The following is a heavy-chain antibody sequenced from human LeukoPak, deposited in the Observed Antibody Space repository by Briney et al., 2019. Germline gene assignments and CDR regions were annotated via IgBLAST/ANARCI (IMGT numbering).Heavy chain of an antibody. CDR3: ARYYGPGSPSFDY. D-gene: IGHD3-10*01. Sequence: ASVKVSCKASGYTFSNYAINWVRQAPGQRLEWMGWNNAGNGNTKSSQKFQGRVTFTRDTSASTAYMELGSPRSEDTAVYYCARYYGPGSPSFDYWGQGTLVTVSS. V-gene: IGHV1-3*01. CDR1: GYTFSNYA. CDR2: NNAGNGNT. J-gene: IGHJ4*02.